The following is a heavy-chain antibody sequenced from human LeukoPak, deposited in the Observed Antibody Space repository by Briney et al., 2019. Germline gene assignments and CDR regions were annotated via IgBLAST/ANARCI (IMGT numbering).Heavy chain of an antibody. CDR1: GFTFSSYG. CDR3: ARDFLDTMVRGVVWANWFDP. Sequence: GGSLRLSCAASGFTFSSYGMNWVRQAPGKGLEWVSYISSSSSTIYYADSVKGRFTISRDNAKNSLYLQMNSLRAEDTAVYYCARDFLDTMVRGVVWANWFDPWGQGTLVTVSS. J-gene: IGHJ5*02. CDR2: ISSSSSTI. V-gene: IGHV3-48*01. D-gene: IGHD3-10*01.